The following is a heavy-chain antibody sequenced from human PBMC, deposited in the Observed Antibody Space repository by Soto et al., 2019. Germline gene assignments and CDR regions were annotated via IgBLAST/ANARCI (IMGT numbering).Heavy chain of an antibody. CDR1: GDTFNFYS. V-gene: IGHV1-69*02. Sequence: QVQLVQSGAEVKRPGSSVKVSCKASGDTFNFYSINWVRQAPGLGLEWMGRVNPIVSMSNYAQKFQGRVTRTADTSTSTAYRELSSLRSEDTAIYYCASSYGSGYRAFDYWGQGALVTVSS. CDR3: ASSYGSGYRAFDY. J-gene: IGHJ4*02. D-gene: IGHD3-10*01. CDR2: VNPIVSMS.